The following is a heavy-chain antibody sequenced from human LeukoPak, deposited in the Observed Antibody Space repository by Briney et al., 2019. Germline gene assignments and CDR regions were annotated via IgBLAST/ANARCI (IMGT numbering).Heavy chain of an antibody. CDR1: GFTFSSYW. CDR2: IKQDGSEK. V-gene: IGHV3-7*01. J-gene: IGHJ4*02. D-gene: IGHD3-10*01. CDR3: AKKIDSGSYPLDY. Sequence: GGSLRLSCAASGFTFSSYWMSWVRQAPGKGLEWVANIKQDGSEKYYVDSVKGRFTISRDNAKNSLYLQMNSLRAEDTAVYYCAKKIDSGSYPLDYWGQGTLVTISS.